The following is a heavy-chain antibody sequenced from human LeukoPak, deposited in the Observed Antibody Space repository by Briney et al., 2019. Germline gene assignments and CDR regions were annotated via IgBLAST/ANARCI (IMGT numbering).Heavy chain of an antibody. Sequence: PGGSLRLSCAASGFTFSIYSRKWVPQAPGKGREWVSYSSNSGRYIYYADSVKGRFTISRDNAKNSLYMQMNSLRAEDTGVYYCAGDIGATIWGYFDYWGQGSLVTVSS. D-gene: IGHD5-12*01. CDR1: GFTFSIYS. J-gene: IGHJ4*02. V-gene: IGHV3-21*01. CDR2: SSNSGRYI. CDR3: AGDIGATIWGYFDY.